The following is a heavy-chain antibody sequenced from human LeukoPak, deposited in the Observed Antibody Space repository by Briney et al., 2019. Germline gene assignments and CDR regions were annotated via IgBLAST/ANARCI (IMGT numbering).Heavy chain of an antibody. CDR1: GFTFSSYS. V-gene: IGHV3-21*01. CDR2: ISSSSSYI. J-gene: IGHJ6*03. CDR3: ARVQDTAMAYYYYYMDV. Sequence: PGGSLRLSCAASGFTFSSYSMNWVRQAPGKGLEWVSSISSSSSYIYYADSVKGRFTISRDNAKNSLYLQMNSLRAEDTAVYYCARVQDTAMAYYYYYMDVWGKGTTVTVSS. D-gene: IGHD5-18*01.